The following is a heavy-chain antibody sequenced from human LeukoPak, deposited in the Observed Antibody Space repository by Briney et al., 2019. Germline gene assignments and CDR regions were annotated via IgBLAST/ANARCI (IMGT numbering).Heavy chain of an antibody. CDR1: GFPSGIYA. Sequence: GSLKLSWAASGFPSGIYAMSWVRQAPGKGLEWVSAFSGGGTSYYADSVKGRFTLSRDHSKNTLYLQMNSLRAEDTAVYYCGKEVERHFDLKYWGQGALVTVSS. J-gene: IGHJ4*02. V-gene: IGHV3-23*01. CDR3: GKEVERHFDLKY. CDR2: FSGGGTS.